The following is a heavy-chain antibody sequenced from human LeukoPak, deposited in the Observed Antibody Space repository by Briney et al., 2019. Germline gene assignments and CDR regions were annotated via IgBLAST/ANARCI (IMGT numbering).Heavy chain of an antibody. CDR3: TRGWRGVDY. D-gene: IGHD3-10*01. CDR2: IRSKAYGGTI. Sequence: GGSLRLSCTASGFTSGDYAMSWFRQAPGKGLEWVGFIRSKAYGGTIEYAASVKGRFTISRDDSKSIAYLQMNSLKTEDTAVYYCTRGWRGVDYWGQGTLVTVSS. CDR1: GFTSGDYA. V-gene: IGHV3-49*03. J-gene: IGHJ4*02.